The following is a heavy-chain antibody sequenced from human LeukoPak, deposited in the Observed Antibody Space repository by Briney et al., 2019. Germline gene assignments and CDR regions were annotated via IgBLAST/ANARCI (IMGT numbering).Heavy chain of an antibody. CDR1: GGSFSGYY. Sequence: PSETLSLTCAVYGGSFSGYYWSSIRQPPGKGLEWIGEINHSGSTNYNPSLKSRVTISVDTSKNQFSLKLSSVTAADTAVYYCARGGIAARPNWFDPWGQGTLVTVSS. D-gene: IGHD6-6*01. CDR3: ARGGIAARPNWFDP. V-gene: IGHV4-34*01. CDR2: INHSGST. J-gene: IGHJ5*02.